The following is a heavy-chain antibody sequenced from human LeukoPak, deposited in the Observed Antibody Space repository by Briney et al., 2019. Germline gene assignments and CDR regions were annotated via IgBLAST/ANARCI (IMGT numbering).Heavy chain of an antibody. CDR1: GFTFGNYA. CDR3: AKHVHSGYDYYDC. V-gene: IGHV3-23*01. CDR2: VSGSGTTT. D-gene: IGHD5-12*01. J-gene: IGHJ4*02. Sequence: PGGSLRLSCAASGFTFGNYAMSWVRQAPGKGLEWVSGVSGSGTTTYYADSVKGRFTISRDNSKNTLYLQMNSLRAEDTSVYYCAKHVHSGYDYYDCWGQGTLVTVSS.